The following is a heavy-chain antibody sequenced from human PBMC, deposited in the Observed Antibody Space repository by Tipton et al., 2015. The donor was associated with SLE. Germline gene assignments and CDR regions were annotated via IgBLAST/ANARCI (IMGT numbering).Heavy chain of an antibody. J-gene: IGHJ4*02. V-gene: IGHV3-30*02. CDR3: AGGTGAYFDH. CDR1: GFTYSGYA. D-gene: IGHD3-16*01. CDR2: IGADGSNK. Sequence: SLRLSCAASGFTYSGYAMHWVRQAPGKGLEWVAFIGADGSNKDCADSVKGRFTISRDNSKNTLYLQMNRLRVEDTAVYYCAGGTGAYFDHWGQGTLVTVSS.